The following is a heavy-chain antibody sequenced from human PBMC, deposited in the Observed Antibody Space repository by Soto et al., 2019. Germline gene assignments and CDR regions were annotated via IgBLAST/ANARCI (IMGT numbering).Heavy chain of an antibody. CDR1: GYTFTGYY. J-gene: IGHJ6*02. V-gene: IGHV1-2*04. D-gene: IGHD5-12*01. CDR3: ARDKGVGKKATDYYYYGMDV. CDR2: INPNSGGT. Sequence: ASVKVSCKASGYTFTGYYMHWVRQAPGQGLEWMGWINPNSGGTNYAQKFQGWFTMTRERSISTAYMERSRLGSDATDVYYCARDKGVGKKATDYYYYGMDVWGQGTTVTVSS.